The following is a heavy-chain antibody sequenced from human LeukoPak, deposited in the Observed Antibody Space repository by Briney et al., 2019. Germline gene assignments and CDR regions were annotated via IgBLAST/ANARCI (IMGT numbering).Heavy chain of an antibody. Sequence: PGRSLRLSCAASGFTFSSYAMHWVRQAPGKGLEWVAVISYDGSNKYYADSVKGRFTISRDNSKNTLYLQMNSLRAEDTAVYYCARGVYDILTGSPGYWGQGTLVTVSS. CDR2: ISYDGSNK. CDR1: GFTFSSYA. D-gene: IGHD3-9*01. V-gene: IGHV3-30-3*01. J-gene: IGHJ4*02. CDR3: ARGVYDILTGSPGY.